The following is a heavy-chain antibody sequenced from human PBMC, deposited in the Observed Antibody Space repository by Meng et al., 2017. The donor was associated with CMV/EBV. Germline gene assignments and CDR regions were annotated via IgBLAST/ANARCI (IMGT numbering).Heavy chain of an antibody. CDR3: ARVQYDFWSGYYPYYYYYYGMDV. Sequence: GESLKISCAASGFTFSSYWMHWVRQASGKGLVWVSRINSDGSSTSYADSVKGRFTISRDNAKNTLYLQMNSLRAEDTAVYYCARVQYDFWSGYYPYYYYYYGMDVWGQGTTVTVSS. CDR2: INSDGSST. D-gene: IGHD3-3*01. CDR1: GFTFSSYW. J-gene: IGHJ6*02. V-gene: IGHV3-74*01.